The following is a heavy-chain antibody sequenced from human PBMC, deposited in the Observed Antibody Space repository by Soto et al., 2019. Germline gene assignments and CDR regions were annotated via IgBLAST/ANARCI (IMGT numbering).Heavy chain of an antibody. J-gene: IGHJ5*02. CDR1: GFTVISNY. CDR2: IYSGGST. V-gene: IGHV3-53*01. Sequence: PGGSLRLSCAASGFTVISNYMSWVRQAPGKGLEWVSVIYSGGSTYYADSVKGRFTISRDNSKNTLYLQMNSLRAEDTAVYYCARIISTSYHKGGGWFDPWGQGTLVTVSS. CDR3: ARIISTSYHKGGGWFDP. D-gene: IGHD2-2*01.